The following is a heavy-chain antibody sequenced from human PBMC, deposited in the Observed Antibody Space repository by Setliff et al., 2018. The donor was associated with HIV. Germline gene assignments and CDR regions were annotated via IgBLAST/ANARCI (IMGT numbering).Heavy chain of an antibody. CDR3: ARETSSSWFDY. CDR2: ISSSGRT. J-gene: IGHJ4*02. Sequence: PSETLSLTCTVSGDSITRGSYYWSWIRQPPGKGLEWIGYISSSGRTSYNPSLKSRVTMSLDTSKNQYSLKVNSVTAADTAVYYCARETSSSWFDYWGQGSLVTVSS. V-gene: IGHV4-61*01. CDR1: GDSITRGSYY. D-gene: IGHD6-13*01.